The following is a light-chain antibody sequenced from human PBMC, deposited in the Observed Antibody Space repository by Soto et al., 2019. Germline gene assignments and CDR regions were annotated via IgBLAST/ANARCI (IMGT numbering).Light chain of an antibody. CDR2: ANS. CDR1: SSNIGAGYD. V-gene: IGLV1-40*01. CDR3: QSYDSSLSGHV. J-gene: IGLJ1*01. Sequence: QSVLTQPPSVSGAPGQRVTISCTGSSSNIGAGYDVHWYQQLPGTAPKLLIYANSNRPSGVPDRFSGSKSGTSASLAITGLQAEDEADYYCQSYDSSLSGHVFGTGTQLTVL.